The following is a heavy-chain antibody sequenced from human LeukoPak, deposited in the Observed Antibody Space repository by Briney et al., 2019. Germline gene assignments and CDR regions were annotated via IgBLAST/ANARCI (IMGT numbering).Heavy chain of an antibody. Sequence: PGRSLRLSCAASGFTFDDYAMHWVRQAPGKGLEWVSGISWNSGSIGYADSVKGRFTISRDNAKNSLYLQLNSLRAEDTALYYCAKDLDILTARGRYYGMDVWGQGTTVTVSS. CDR2: ISWNSGSI. V-gene: IGHV3-9*01. J-gene: IGHJ6*02. CDR3: AKDLDILTARGRYYGMDV. CDR1: GFTFDDYA. D-gene: IGHD3-9*01.